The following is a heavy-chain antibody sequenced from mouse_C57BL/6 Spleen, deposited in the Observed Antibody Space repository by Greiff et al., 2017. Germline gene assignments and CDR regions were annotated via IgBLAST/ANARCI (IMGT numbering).Heavy chain of an antibody. CDR2: IHPSASDT. CDR3: AINYYYAMDD. V-gene: IGHV1-74*01. Sequence: QVQLQQPGAELVKPGASVKVSCKASGYTFTSYWMHWVKQRPGQGLEWIGRIHPSASDTNYNPKFKGKATLTVDKSSRTAYMQLSILTSEYSAVYYCAINYYYAMDDWGQGTSVTVSS. CDR1: GYTFTSYW. J-gene: IGHJ4*01. D-gene: IGHD1-1*01.